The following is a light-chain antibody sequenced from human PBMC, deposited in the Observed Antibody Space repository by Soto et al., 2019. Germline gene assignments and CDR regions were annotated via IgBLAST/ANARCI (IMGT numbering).Light chain of an antibody. CDR2: GAS. CDR1: QIVSNN. J-gene: IGKJ4*01. Sequence: EIVMTQSPATLSVSPGERATLSCRASQIVSNNLAWYQQKPGQAPRLLIYGASTRATDIPARFSGSGSGTDFTLTISSLQSEDFAVYDCQQHNIWPLTFGGGTKVEIK. V-gene: IGKV3-15*01. CDR3: QQHNIWPLT.